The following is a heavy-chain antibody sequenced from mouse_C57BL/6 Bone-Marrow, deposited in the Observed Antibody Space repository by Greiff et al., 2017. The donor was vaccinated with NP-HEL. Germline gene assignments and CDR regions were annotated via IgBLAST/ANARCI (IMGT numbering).Heavy chain of an antibody. CDR2: IYPGDGDT. Sequence: LQESGPELVKPGASVKISCKASGYAFSSSWMNWVKQRPGKGLEWIGRIYPGDGDTNYNGKFKGKATLTADKSSSTAYMQLSSLTSEDSAVYFCARSGGYYPYYFDYWGQGTTLTVSS. CDR3: ARSGGYYPYYFDY. V-gene: IGHV1-82*01. D-gene: IGHD2-3*01. J-gene: IGHJ2*01. CDR1: GYAFSSSW.